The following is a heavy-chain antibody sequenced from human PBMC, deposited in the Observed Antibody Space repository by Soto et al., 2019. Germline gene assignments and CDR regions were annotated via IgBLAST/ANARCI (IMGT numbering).Heavy chain of an antibody. Sequence: ASVKVSCKASGYTFTSYYMHWVRQAPGQGLEWMGIINPSGGSTSYAQKFQGRVTMTRDTSTSTVYMELSSLRSEDTAVYYCARSYGSGSYYYYYMDVWGKGTTVTVSS. CDR2: INPSGGST. J-gene: IGHJ6*03. V-gene: IGHV1-46*03. CDR3: ARSYGSGSYYYYYMDV. D-gene: IGHD3-10*01. CDR1: GYTFTSYY.